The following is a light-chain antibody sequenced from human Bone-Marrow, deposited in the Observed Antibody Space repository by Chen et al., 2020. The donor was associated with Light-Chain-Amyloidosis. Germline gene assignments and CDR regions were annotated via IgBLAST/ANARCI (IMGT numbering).Light chain of an antibody. V-gene: IGKV1-39*01. Sequence: DILMTQSPSSLSASVGDRVTITCRASQDIRGFLNWYQQKPGKAPNPLIHASSTLQSGVPSRFSGSGSGTDFTLTISSLQPEDFATYYCQQSHSRPLTFGGGSKVENK. CDR3: QQSHSRPLT. CDR2: ASS. CDR1: QDIRGF. J-gene: IGKJ4*01.